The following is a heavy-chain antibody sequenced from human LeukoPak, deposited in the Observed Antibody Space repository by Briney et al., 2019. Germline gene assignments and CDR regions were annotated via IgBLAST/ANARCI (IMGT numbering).Heavy chain of an antibody. CDR2: IDWDDDK. J-gene: IGHJ4*02. CDR1: GFSLSTSGMR. CDR3: ARSPTKYCSSGSCYGAFDY. Sequence: SGPTLVNPTQTLTLTCTFSGFSLSTSGMRVSWIRQPPGKALEWLARIDWDDDKFYSTSLKTRLTISKDTPKNQVVLTMTNMDPVDTATYHCARSPTKYCSSGSCYGAFDYWGQGTLVTVSS. V-gene: IGHV2-70*04. D-gene: IGHD2-15*01.